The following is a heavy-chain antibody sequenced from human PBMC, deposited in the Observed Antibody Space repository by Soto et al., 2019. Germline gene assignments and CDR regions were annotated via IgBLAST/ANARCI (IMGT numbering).Heavy chain of an antibody. D-gene: IGHD1-26*01. CDR3: RGPRADSSGTGAH. CDR2: ISDDGTTT. Sequence: PVGSLRLSCVVSGFTFSMYWMHWVRQVPGQSPFWVSRISDDGTTTNYADSVRGRFTISRDNSKNTLYLQMNNLKPDDTAIYCTRGPRADSSGTGAHWGQGTPVTV. CDR1: GFTFSMYW. J-gene: IGHJ4*02. V-gene: IGHV3-74*01.